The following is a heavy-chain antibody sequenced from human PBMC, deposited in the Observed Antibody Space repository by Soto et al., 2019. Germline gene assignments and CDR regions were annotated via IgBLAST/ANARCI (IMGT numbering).Heavy chain of an antibody. J-gene: IGHJ4*01. Sequence: GGSLRLSCAASGFTFSSYWMHWVRQAPGKGLMWVSRIHNDGSTTRYTDSVKGRFTISRDNAKNTLYLQMSSLRVEDTAVYYCARDNWNSYWGQGTLVTVSS. D-gene: IGHD1-7*01. V-gene: IGHV3-74*01. CDR3: ARDNWNSY. CDR2: IHNDGSTT. CDR1: GFTFSSYW.